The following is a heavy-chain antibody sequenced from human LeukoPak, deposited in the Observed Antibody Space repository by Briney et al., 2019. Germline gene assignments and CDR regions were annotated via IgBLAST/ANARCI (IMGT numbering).Heavy chain of an antibody. CDR2: ISSSSSYI. CDR3: AREDYGDYPPRGY. J-gene: IGHJ4*02. Sequence: GSLRLSCAASGFTFSSYSMNWVRQAPGKGLEWVSSISSSSSYIYYADSVKGRFTISRDNAKNSLYLQMNSLRAEDTAVYYCAREDYGDYPPRGYWGQGTLVTVSS. CDR1: GFTFSSYS. V-gene: IGHV3-21*01. D-gene: IGHD4-17*01.